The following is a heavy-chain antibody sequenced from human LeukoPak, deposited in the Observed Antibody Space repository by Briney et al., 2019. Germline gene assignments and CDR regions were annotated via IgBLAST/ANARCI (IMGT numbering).Heavy chain of an antibody. D-gene: IGHD3-9*01. CDR3: ARRGYYDTLTGYIDY. CDR1: GFTFSSYE. Sequence: GGSLRLSCAAPGFTFSSYEMNWVRQAPGKGLEWVSYISSSGSTIYYADSVKGRFTISRDNAKNSLYLQMNSLRAEDTAVYYCARRGYYDTLTGYIDYWGQGTLVTVSS. J-gene: IGHJ4*02. CDR2: ISSSGSTI. V-gene: IGHV3-48*03.